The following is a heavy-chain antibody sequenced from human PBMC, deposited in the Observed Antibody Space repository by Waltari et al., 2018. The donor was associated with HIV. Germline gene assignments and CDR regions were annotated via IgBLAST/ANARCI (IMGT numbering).Heavy chain of an antibody. CDR1: GGSFSGYY. Sequence: QVRVQQWGAGLLKPSETLSLTCAVYGGSFSGYYWSWIRQPPGKGLEWIGEINHRGRTNYNPSLKSRVTISVDTSKNQFSLKLSSVTAADTAVYYCARASDVLAAARGWFDPWGQGTLVTVSS. CDR2: INHRGRT. CDR3: ARASDVLAAARGWFDP. D-gene: IGHD2-15*01. V-gene: IGHV4-34*01. J-gene: IGHJ5*02.